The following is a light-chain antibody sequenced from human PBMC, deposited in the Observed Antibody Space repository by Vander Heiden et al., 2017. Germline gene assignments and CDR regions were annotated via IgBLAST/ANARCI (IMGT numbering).Light chain of an antibody. CDR3: HQDGSSPVT. V-gene: IGKV3-20*01. Sequence: EIVLTQSPGTLSLSPGERASLSCRASQSVSSSYLAWYQQKPGLAPRLLIYGASSRATGIPDRFSDSGSRTDFTLTISILVPEDFAVYYCHQDGSSPVTFGGGTKVEIK. CDR2: GAS. CDR1: QSVSSSY. J-gene: IGKJ4*01.